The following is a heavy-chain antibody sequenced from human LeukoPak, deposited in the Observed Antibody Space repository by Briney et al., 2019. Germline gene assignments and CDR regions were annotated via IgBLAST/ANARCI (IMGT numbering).Heavy chain of an antibody. D-gene: IGHD2-21*02. CDR1: GYTFTSYD. Sequence: ASVKVSCKASGYTFTSYDISWVRQAPGQGLEWMGGIIPIFGTANYAQKFQGRVTITADKSTSTAYMELSSLRSEDTAVYYCARDSCGGDCSRNAFDIWGQGTMVTVSS. CDR2: IIPIFGTA. V-gene: IGHV1-69*06. J-gene: IGHJ3*02. CDR3: ARDSCGGDCSRNAFDI.